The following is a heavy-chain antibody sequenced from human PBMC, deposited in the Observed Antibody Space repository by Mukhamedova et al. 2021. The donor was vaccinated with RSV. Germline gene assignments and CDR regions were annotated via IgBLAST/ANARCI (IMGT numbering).Heavy chain of an antibody. Sequence: SSGDYYWSWMRQPPGKGLEWIGYIYYSGGTYYNSSLKSRFTTSADMSKNQFSLKLSSVTAADTAVYYCARSIAANWFDPWGQGTLVTVSS. CDR1: SSGDYY. D-gene: IGHD6-6*01. CDR3: ARSIAANWFDP. CDR2: IYYSGGT. J-gene: IGHJ5*02. V-gene: IGHV4-30-4*08.